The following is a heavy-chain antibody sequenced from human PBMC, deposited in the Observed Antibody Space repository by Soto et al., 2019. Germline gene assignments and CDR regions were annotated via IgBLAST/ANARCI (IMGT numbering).Heavy chain of an antibody. V-gene: IGHV3-74*01. CDR3: AGDRRQKQRQASDY. CDR1: GFTFSSYW. CDR2: INSDGSST. D-gene: IGHD6-25*01. Sequence: PGGSLRLSCAASGFTFSSYWMHWVRQAPGKGLVWVSRINSDGSSTSYADSVKGRFTISRDNAKNTLYLQMNSLRAEDTAVYYCAGDRRQKQRQASDYWGQGTLVTVSS. J-gene: IGHJ4*02.